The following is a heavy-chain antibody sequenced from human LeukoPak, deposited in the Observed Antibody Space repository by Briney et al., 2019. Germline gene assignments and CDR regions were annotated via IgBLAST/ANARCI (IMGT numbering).Heavy chain of an antibody. D-gene: IGHD3-10*01. Sequence: PGGSLRLSCAASGFTFSIYSMNWVRQAPGKGLEWVSSISSSSSYIYYADSVKGRFTISRDNAKNSLYLQMNSLRAEDTAVYYCARDTSTKYYYGSGSWYYFDYWGQGTLVTVSS. CDR1: GFTFSIYS. CDR2: ISSSSSYI. V-gene: IGHV3-21*01. J-gene: IGHJ4*02. CDR3: ARDTSTKYYYGSGSWYYFDY.